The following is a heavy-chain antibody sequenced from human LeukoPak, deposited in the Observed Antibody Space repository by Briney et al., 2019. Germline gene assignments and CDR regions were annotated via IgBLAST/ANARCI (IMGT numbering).Heavy chain of an antibody. D-gene: IGHD3-22*01. V-gene: IGHV4-4*07. CDR1: GGSISSYY. CDR3: ARESPMIPLAV. Sequence: SETLSLTCTVSGGSISSYYRSWIRQPAGKGLEWIGRIYTSGSTNYNPSPKSRVTMSVDTSKNQFSLKLSSVTAADTAEYYCARESPMIPLAVWGQGTMVTVSP. CDR2: IYTSGST. J-gene: IGHJ3*01.